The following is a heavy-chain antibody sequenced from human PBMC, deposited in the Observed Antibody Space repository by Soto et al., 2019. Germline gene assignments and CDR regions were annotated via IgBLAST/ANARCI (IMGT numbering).Heavy chain of an antibody. CDR2: INPSGGST. CDR1: GYTFTNFY. Sequence: QVQLVQSGAEVKKPGASVRVSCKASGYTFTNFYIHWVRQAPGQGLEWMAIINPSGGSTNYAQKFQGRITLTRDTSTSTVFMELSSLRSEDTAVYYCARNLASADVWGQGTLVTVSS. D-gene: IGHD6-13*01. J-gene: IGHJ4*02. CDR3: ARNLASADV. V-gene: IGHV1-46*01.